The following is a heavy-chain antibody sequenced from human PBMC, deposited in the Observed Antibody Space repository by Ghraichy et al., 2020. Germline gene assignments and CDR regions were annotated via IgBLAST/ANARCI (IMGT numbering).Heavy chain of an antibody. CDR1: GGSVSSGDYY. J-gene: IGHJ5*02. D-gene: IGHD3-22*01. CDR3: ARGRYYYEKSGFYYDDP. Sequence: SQTLSLTCTVSGGSVSSGDYYWSWIRQPPGKGLEWIGYIYHFSGSTDYNPSLESRVTISLDTSKNQFSLKLTSVTAADTAVYFCARGRYYYEKSGFYYDDPWGQGTLVTVSS. CDR2: IYHFSGST. V-gene: IGHV4-30-4*01.